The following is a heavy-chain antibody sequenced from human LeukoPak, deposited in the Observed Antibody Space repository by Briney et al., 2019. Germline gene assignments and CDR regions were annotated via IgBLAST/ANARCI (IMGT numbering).Heavy chain of an antibody. J-gene: IGHJ6*02. V-gene: IGHV3-30*03. CDR1: GFTFSSYG. CDR3: ARNNGMDV. Sequence: GGSLRLSCAASGFTFSSYGMHWVRQAPGKGLEWVAVISYDGSNKYYADSVKGRFTISKDNAKSSLYLQMNSLRAEDTALYHCARNNGMDVWGQGTTVIVSS. CDR2: ISYDGSNK.